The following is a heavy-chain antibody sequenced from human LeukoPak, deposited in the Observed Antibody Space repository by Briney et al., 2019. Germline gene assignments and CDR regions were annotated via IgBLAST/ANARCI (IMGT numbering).Heavy chain of an antibody. D-gene: IGHD1-26*01. V-gene: IGHV3-33*06. CDR2: IWYDGTDK. CDR3: AKDWGGSSWSYFDS. J-gene: IGHJ4*02. CDR1: GFTFSSYG. Sequence: GGSLRLSCAASGFTFSSYGMHWVRQAPGKGLEWVGVIWYDGTDKYYADSVKGRFTISRDNSKNTLYLQMNSLRAEDTAVYYCAKDWGGSSWSYFDSWGQGTLVTVSS.